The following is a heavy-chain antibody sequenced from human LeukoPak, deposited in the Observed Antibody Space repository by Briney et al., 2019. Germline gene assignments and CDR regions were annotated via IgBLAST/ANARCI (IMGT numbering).Heavy chain of an antibody. CDR3: AKDAPPQDAVRAPYYFDR. CDR1: GFTFSDYA. Sequence: GGSLRLSCVASGFTFSDYAMSWVRQTPGKGLEWVSGASSRGGRTDYADSVRGRFTISRDSSNNALYLQMNSLRAEDTAVYYCAKDAPPQDAVRAPYYFDRWGQGTLVTVSS. CDR2: ASSRGGRT. V-gene: IGHV3-23*01. J-gene: IGHJ4*02.